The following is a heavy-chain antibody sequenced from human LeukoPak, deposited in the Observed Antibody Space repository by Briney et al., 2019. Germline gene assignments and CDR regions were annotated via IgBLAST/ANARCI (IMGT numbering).Heavy chain of an antibody. J-gene: IGHJ4*02. D-gene: IGHD4-23*01. V-gene: IGHV4-39*01. CDR3: ARIQPHYGGNTQHYFDY. Sequence: SETLSLTCTVSGGSISGSSYYWGWIRQSPGKGLEWIGSIYYSGSTYYNPSLKSRVTISVDTSKNQFSLKLSSVTAADTAVYYCARIQPHYGGNTQHYFDYWGQGTLVTVSS. CDR2: IYYSGST. CDR1: GGSISGSSYY.